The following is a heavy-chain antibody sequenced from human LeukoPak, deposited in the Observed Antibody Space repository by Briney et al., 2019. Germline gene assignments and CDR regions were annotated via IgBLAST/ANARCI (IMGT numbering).Heavy chain of an antibody. CDR2: MSSSSSYI. Sequence: KAGGSLRLSCARSGFTVSRYNMNWVRQAPGKGLERVSSMSSSSSYIYYADSVKGRFTISRDNAQNSLFLQMNSLRAEDTAVYYCARDAQWLVPEGYYYYMDVWGKGTTVTVSS. V-gene: IGHV3-21*01. J-gene: IGHJ6*03. D-gene: IGHD6-19*01. CDR3: ARDAQWLVPEGYYYYMDV. CDR1: GFTVSRYN.